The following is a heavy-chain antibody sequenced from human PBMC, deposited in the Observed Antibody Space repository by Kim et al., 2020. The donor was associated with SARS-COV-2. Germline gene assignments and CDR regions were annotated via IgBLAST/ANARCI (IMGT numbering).Heavy chain of an antibody. J-gene: IGHJ6*02. CDR2: IYYSGSP. CDR1: GGSISSGGYY. V-gene: IGHV4-31*03. Sequence: SETLSLTCTVSGGSISSGGYYWSWIRQHPGKGLEWIGYIYYSGSPYYNPSLKSRVTISVDTSKNQFSLKLSSVTAADTAVYYCASEPEGPYYYGMDVWGQGTTVTVSS. CDR3: ASEPEGPYYYGMDV.